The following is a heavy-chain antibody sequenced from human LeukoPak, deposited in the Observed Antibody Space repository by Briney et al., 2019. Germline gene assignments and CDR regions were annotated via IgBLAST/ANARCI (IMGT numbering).Heavy chain of an antibody. J-gene: IGHJ3*02. CDR1: GYTFTSYD. V-gene: IGHV1-8*01. Sequence: ASVKVSRKASGYTFTSYDINWVRQATGQGLEWMGWMNPNSGNTGYAQKFQGRVTMTRNTSISTAYMELSSLRSEDTAVYYCARVGRKSRHAFDIWGQGTMVTVSS. CDR2: MNPNSGNT. CDR3: ARVGRKSRHAFDI. D-gene: IGHD3-10*01.